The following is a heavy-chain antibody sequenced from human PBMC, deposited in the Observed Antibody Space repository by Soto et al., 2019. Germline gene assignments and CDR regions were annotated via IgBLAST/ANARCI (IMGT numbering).Heavy chain of an antibody. J-gene: IGHJ4*02. V-gene: IGHV1-18*01. D-gene: IGHD3-22*01. CDR3: ARAWYYYDISGYSPLYFDY. Sequence: GASVKVSCKASGYTFTSYGISWVRQAPGQGLEWMGWISAYNGNTNYAQKLQGRVTMTTDTSTSTAYMELRSLRSDDTAVYYCARAWYYYDISGYSPLYFDYWGQGTLVTVSS. CDR2: ISAYNGNT. CDR1: GYTFTSYG.